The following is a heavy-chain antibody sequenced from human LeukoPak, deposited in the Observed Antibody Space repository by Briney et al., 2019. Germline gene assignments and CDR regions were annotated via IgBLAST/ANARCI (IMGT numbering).Heavy chain of an antibody. V-gene: IGHV4-34*01. D-gene: IGHD6-13*01. J-gene: IGHJ5*02. CDR3: ARYRNSSSWYNWFDP. CDR1: GGSFSGYY. Sequence: SETLSLTCAVYGGSFSGYYWSWIRQPPGKGLEWIGGINHSGSTNYNPSLKSRVTISVDTSKNQFSLKLSSVTAADTAVYYCARYRNSSSWYNWFDPWGQGTLVTVSS. CDR2: INHSGST.